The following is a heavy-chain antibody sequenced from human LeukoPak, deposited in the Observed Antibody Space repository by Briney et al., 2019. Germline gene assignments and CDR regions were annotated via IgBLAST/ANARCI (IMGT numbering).Heavy chain of an antibody. CDR2: INSDNGNT. V-gene: IGHV1-3*01. CDR1: GYSFTSYA. D-gene: IGHD5-12*01. J-gene: IGHJ4*02. Sequence: GASVKVSCKASGYSFTSYALHWVRQAPGQRLEWMGWINSDNGNTKYSQNFQGRVTITRDPSASTAYMQLSSLRSEDTAVYYCARDPWLRPMYYFDCWGQGTLVTVSS. CDR3: ARDPWLRPMYYFDC.